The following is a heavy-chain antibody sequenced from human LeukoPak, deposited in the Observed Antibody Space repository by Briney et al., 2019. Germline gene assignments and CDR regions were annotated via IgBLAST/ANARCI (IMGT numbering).Heavy chain of an antibody. J-gene: IGHJ5*02. Sequence: PSETLSLTCTVSGGSISSYYWSWIRQPPGKGLEWIGYIYYSGSTNYNPSLKSRVTISVDTSKNQFSLKLSSVTAADTAVYYCARMGVGRITMVRGVIRWFDPWGQGTQVTVSS. D-gene: IGHD3-10*01. V-gene: IGHV4-59*01. CDR2: IYYSGST. CDR3: ARMGVGRITMVRGVIRWFDP. CDR1: GGSISSYY.